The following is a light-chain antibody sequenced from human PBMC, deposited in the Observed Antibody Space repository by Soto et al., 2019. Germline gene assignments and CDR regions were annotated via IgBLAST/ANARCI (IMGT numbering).Light chain of an antibody. CDR2: EVS. V-gene: IGLV2-14*01. CDR1: SRDVGGYNY. J-gene: IGLJ1*01. Sequence: QSSLTLPASVSGARGQSITISCTGTSRDVGGYNYVSWYQQHPGKAPKLMIYEVSNRPSGVSNRFSGSTSGNTASLTISGLQTEDEADYYCASYTSSSSYVFGTGTKVTVL. CDR3: ASYTSSSSYV.